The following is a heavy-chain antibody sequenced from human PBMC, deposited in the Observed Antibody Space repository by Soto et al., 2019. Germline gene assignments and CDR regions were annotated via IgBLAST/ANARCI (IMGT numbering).Heavy chain of an antibody. CDR1: GFTFGSYA. CDR3: AKPYSSSWYGPFDY. V-gene: IGHV3-23*01. Sequence: EVQLLESGGGLVQPGGSLRLSCAASGFTFGSYAMSWVRQAPGKGLEWVSTISGSGGNTYYADSVKGRFTSSRDNSRNTLYLQMNSLRAEDTAVYYCAKPYSSSWYGPFDYWGQGTLVTVSS. CDR2: ISGSGGNT. D-gene: IGHD6-13*01. J-gene: IGHJ4*02.